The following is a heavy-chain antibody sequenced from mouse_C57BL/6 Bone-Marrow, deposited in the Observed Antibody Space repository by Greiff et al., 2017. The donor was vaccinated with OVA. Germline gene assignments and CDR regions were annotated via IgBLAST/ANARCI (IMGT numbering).Heavy chain of an antibody. CDR3: ARWVTTVVAGDYAMDY. CDR1: GYTFTSYW. V-gene: IGHV1-52*01. J-gene: IGHJ4*01. D-gene: IGHD1-1*01. CDR2: IDPSDSET. Sequence: QVQLQQPGAELVRPGSSVKLSCKASGYTFTSYWMHWVKQRPIQGLEWIGNIDPSDSETHYNQKFKDKATLTVDKSSRTAYMQLSSLTSEDSAVYYCARWVTTVVAGDYAMDYWGQGTSVTVSS.